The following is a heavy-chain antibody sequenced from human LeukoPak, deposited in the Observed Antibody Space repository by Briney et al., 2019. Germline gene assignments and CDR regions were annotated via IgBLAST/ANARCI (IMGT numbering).Heavy chain of an antibody. V-gene: IGHV4-59*01. Sequence: SETLSLTCTVSGGSISSYYWSWIRQPPGKGLEWIGYIYYSGSTNYNPSLKSRVTISVDTSKNQFSLKLSSVTAADTAVYYCARGLRGYYYYYMDVWGKGTTVTVSS. CDR1: GGSISSYY. J-gene: IGHJ6*03. D-gene: IGHD2-15*01. CDR2: IYYSGST. CDR3: ARGLRGYYYYYMDV.